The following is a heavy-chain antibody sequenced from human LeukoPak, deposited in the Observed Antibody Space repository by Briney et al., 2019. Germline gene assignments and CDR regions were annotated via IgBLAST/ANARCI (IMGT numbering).Heavy chain of an antibody. CDR3: ARDGGIVRATYESAFDY. CDR1: GYSFTSYG. Sequence: ASVKVSCKASGYSFTSYGISWVRQAPGQGLEWMGWISAYNGNTNYAQKLQGRVTMTTDTSTSTAYMELRSLRSDDTAVYYCARDGGIVRATYESAFDYWGQGTLVTVSS. V-gene: IGHV1-18*01. J-gene: IGHJ4*02. D-gene: IGHD1-26*01. CDR2: ISAYNGNT.